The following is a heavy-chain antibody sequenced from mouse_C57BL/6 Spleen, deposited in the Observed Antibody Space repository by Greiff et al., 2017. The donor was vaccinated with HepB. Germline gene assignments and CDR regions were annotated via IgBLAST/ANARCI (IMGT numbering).Heavy chain of an antibody. V-gene: IGHV2-5*01. CDR1: GFSLTSYG. CDR3: AKGSPNYYGSSYWYFDV. D-gene: IGHD1-1*01. J-gene: IGHJ1*03. Sequence: QVQLKESGPGLVQPSQSLSITCTVSGFSLTSYGVHWVRQSPGKGLEWLGVIWRGGSTDYNAAFMSRLSITKDNSKSQVFFKMNSLQADDTAIYYCAKGSPNYYGSSYWYFDVWGTGTTVTVSS. CDR2: IWRGGST.